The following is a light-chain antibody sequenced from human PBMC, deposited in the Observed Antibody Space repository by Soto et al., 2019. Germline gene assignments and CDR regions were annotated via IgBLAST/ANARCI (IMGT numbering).Light chain of an antibody. CDR3: GTWDSGLSAGV. CDR2: ENN. Sequence: QSVLTQPPSVSVAPGQKVTISCSGSDSNIGNDHVSWYQQFPGTAPKLLIYENNKRPSGIPDRFSGSKSGTSATLDITGLQTGDEADYYCGTWDSGLSAGVIGGGTQLTVL. V-gene: IGLV1-51*02. J-gene: IGLJ3*02. CDR1: DSNIGNDH.